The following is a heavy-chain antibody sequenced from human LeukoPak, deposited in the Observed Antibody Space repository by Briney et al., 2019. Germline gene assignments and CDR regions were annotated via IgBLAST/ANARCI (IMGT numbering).Heavy chain of an antibody. CDR3: ARNLNDYNSRNPMSAFDL. Sequence: GGSLSLSCAASGFTFSAHHMNWVRQAPGKGLEWVASISSTSGYIYYADSLKGRFTISRDNAKSSLDLQMSSLRDDDTAVYYCARNLNDYNSRNPMSAFDLWGQGTMVTVSS. CDR1: GFTFSAHH. V-gene: IGHV3-21*01. D-gene: IGHD4-11*01. CDR2: ISSTSGYI. J-gene: IGHJ3*01.